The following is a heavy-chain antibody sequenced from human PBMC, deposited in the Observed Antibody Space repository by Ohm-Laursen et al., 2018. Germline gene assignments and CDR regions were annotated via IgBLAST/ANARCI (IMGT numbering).Heavy chain of an antibody. CDR1: GFTFSSYG. Sequence: SLRLSCSASGFTFSSYGMHWVRQAPGKGLEWVAVIWYDGSNKYYADSVKGRFTISGDNSKNTLYLQMNSLRAEDTAVYYCAKDRANYYDSSGYYPWGQGTLVTVSS. V-gene: IGHV3-33*06. CDR3: AKDRANYYDSSGYYP. D-gene: IGHD3-22*01. CDR2: IWYDGSNK. J-gene: IGHJ4*02.